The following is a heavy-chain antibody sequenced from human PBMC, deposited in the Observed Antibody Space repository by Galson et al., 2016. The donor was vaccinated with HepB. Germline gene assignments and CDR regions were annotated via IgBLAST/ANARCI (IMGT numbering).Heavy chain of an antibody. CDR3: ARDGDVEGHSSGWYGSAI. J-gene: IGHJ4*02. Sequence: SVKVSCKASGATFSNFAIYWVRQAPGQGLQWMGWIIPMFDTPNYAQKFQGRVTITADESTSTAYMELVGLRSEDTAVYYCARDGDVEGHSSGWYGSAIWGQGTLVTVSS. V-gene: IGHV1-69*13. CDR2: IIPMFDTP. CDR1: GATFSNFA. D-gene: IGHD6-19*01.